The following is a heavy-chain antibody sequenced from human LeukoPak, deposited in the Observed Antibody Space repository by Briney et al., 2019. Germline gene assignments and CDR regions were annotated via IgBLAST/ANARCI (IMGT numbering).Heavy chain of an antibody. CDR1: GGTFSSYA. CDR3: ARGVGYCSGGSCYPEYYFDY. Sequence: ASVKVSCKASGGTFSSYAISWVRQAPGQGLEWMGGIIPIFGTANYAQKFQGRVTITADESTSTAYMELSSLRSEDTAVYYCARGVGYCSGGSCYPEYYFDYWGQGTLVTVSS. V-gene: IGHV1-69*13. D-gene: IGHD2-15*01. J-gene: IGHJ4*02. CDR2: IIPIFGTA.